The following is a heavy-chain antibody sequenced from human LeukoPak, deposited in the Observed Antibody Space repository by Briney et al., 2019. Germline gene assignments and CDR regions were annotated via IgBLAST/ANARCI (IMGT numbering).Heavy chain of an antibody. D-gene: IGHD3-10*01. CDR3: ARAFITMVRGVIDY. CDR2: INPSGGST. V-gene: IGHV1-46*01. CDR1: GYSFTSHY. Sequence: GASVKVSCKASGYSFTSHYMHWVRQAPGQGLEWMGIINPSGGSTSYAQKFQGGVTMTRDTSTSTVYMELSSLRSEDTAVYYCARAFITMVRGVIDYWGQGTLVTVSS. J-gene: IGHJ4*02.